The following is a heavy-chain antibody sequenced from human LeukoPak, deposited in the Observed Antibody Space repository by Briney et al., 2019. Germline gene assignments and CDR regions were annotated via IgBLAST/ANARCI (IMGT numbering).Heavy chain of an antibody. D-gene: IGHD2-2*01. CDR3: ARDYNEYQLHMPGY. CDR1: GFTVSSNY. J-gene: IGHJ4*02. CDR2: ISSSSSYI. V-gene: IGHV3-21*01. Sequence: KTGGSLRLSCAASGFTVSSNYMSWVRQAPGKGLEWVSSISSSSSYIYYADSVKGRFTISRDNAKNSLYLQMNSLRAEDTAVYYCARDYNEYQLHMPGYWGQGTLVTVSS.